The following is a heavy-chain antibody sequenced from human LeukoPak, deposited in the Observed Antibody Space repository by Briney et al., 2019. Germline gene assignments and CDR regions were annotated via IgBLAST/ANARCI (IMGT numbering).Heavy chain of an antibody. CDR2: IIPIFGTA. V-gene: IGHV1-69*05. CDR1: GGTFSSHA. Sequence: SVKVSCKXSGGTFSSHAISWVRQAPRQGLEWMGGIIPIFGTANYAQKFQGRVTITTDESTSTAYMELSSLRSEDTAVYYCARDRGWLDPWGQGTLVTVSS. D-gene: IGHD3-10*01. CDR3: ARDRGWLDP. J-gene: IGHJ5*02.